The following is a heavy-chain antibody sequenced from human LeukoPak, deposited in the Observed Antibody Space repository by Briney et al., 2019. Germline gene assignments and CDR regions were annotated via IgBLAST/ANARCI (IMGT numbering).Heavy chain of an antibody. CDR2: IYPGDSDT. V-gene: IGHV5-51*01. D-gene: IGHD2-2*01. CDR3: ARLSGYCSSTSCYANDAFDI. J-gene: IGHJ3*02. CDR1: GYRFTSYW. Sequence: GESLKISCKGSGYRFTSYWIGWVRQMPGKGLEWMGIIYPGDSDTRYSPSFQGQVTISADKSISTAYLQWSSLEASDTAMYYCARLSGYCSSTSCYANDAFDIWGQGTMVTVSS.